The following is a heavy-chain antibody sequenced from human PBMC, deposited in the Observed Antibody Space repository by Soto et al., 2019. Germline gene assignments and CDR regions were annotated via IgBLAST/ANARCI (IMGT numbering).Heavy chain of an antibody. V-gene: IGHV1-46*01. J-gene: IGHJ4*02. Sequence: VASVKVSCKASGYTFTSYYMHWVRQAPGQGLEWMGIINPSLQGRVTISVDTSTSKFSLNLTSVTAGDTAVYYCARMSRTVNYWGQGTPVTVSS. CDR2: INPS. CDR3: ARMSRTVNY. CDR1: GYTFTSYY. D-gene: IGHD4-17*01.